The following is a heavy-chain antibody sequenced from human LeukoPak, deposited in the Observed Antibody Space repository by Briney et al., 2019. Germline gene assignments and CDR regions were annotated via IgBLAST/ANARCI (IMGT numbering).Heavy chain of an antibody. CDR1: GFTFSSYG. J-gene: IGHJ3*02. Sequence: GGSLRLSCAASGFTFSSYGMHCVRQAPGKGLEWVAFIRYDGSNKYYADSVKGRFTISRDNSKNTLYLQMNSLRAEDTAVYYCANLPMTTVIGDAFDIWGQGTMVTVSS. CDR2: IRYDGSNK. D-gene: IGHD4-17*01. V-gene: IGHV3-30*02. CDR3: ANLPMTTVIGDAFDI.